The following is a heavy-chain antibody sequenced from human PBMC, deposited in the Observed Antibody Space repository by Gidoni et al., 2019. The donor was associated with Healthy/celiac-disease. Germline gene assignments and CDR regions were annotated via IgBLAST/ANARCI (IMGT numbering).Heavy chain of an antibody. CDR3: AKRSSGWYESGGWFDP. CDR2: ISGSGGST. CDR1: GFTFSSYA. Sequence: EVQLLESGGGLVQPGGSLRLSCAASGFTFSSYAMSWVRQAPGKGLEWVSAISGSGGSTYYADSVKGRFTISRDNSKNTLYLQMNSLRAEDTAVYYCAKRSSGWYESGGWFDPWGQGTLVTVSS. V-gene: IGHV3-23*01. D-gene: IGHD6-19*01. J-gene: IGHJ5*02.